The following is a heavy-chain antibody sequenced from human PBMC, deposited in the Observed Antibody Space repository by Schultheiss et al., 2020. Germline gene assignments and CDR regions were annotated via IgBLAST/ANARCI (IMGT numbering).Heavy chain of an antibody. CDR1: GFSITSSGYY. Sequence: SETLSLDCSVSGFSITSSGYYWGWIRQVPGKGLESIGSIIYNGRTFYNPSLRSRVNMSVDTSNNQFSLRLFSVTAADTAVYYCARQQLMVRTIDSWGQGTLVTVSS. CDR3: ARQQLMVRTIDS. V-gene: IGHV4-39*01. D-gene: IGHD3-10*01. J-gene: IGHJ4*02. CDR2: IIYNGRT.